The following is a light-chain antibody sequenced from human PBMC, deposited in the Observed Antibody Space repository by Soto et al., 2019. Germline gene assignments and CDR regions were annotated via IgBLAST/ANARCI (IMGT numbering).Light chain of an antibody. CDR3: CSYAGSYV. J-gene: IGLJ1*01. CDR2: EGS. Sequence: QSVLTQPASVSGSPGQSITISCTGTSSDVGSYNLVSWYQQHPGKAPKLMIYEGSKRPSGFSNRFSGSKSGNTASLTFSGLQAEDEADYYCCSYAGSYVFGTGTKVTVL. V-gene: IGLV2-23*01. CDR1: SSDVGSYNL.